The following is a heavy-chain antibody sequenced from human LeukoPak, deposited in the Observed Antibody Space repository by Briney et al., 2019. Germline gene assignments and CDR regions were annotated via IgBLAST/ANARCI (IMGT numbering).Heavy chain of an antibody. D-gene: IGHD3-22*01. CDR3: ARDPNHYYDSSGYFDY. CDR1: GFTFSSYA. CDR2: ISYDGSNK. Sequence: PGGSLRLSCAASGFTFSSYAMHWVRQAPGKELEWVAVISYDGSNKYYADSVKGRFTISRDNSKNTLYLQMNSLRAEDTAVYYCARDPNHYYDSSGYFDYWGQGTLVTVSS. J-gene: IGHJ4*02. V-gene: IGHV3-30-3*01.